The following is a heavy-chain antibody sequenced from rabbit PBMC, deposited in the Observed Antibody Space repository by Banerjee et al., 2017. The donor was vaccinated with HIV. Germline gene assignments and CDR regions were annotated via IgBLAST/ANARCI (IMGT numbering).Heavy chain of an antibody. Sequence: QEQLEESGGDLVKPGVSLTLTCTASGFSFSSNSMCWVRQAPGKGLEWIGCIYADDGSTDYASWAKGRFTISKTSSTTVTLQMTSLTAADTATYFCARKLSLWGQGTLVTVS. D-gene: IGHD6-1*01. CDR2: IYADDGST. CDR1: GFSFSSNS. J-gene: IGHJ4*01. V-gene: IGHV1S45*01. CDR3: ARKLSL.